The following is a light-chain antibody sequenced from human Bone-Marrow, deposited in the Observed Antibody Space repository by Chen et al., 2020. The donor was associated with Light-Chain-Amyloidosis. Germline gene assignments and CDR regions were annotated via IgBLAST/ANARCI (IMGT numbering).Light chain of an antibody. J-gene: IGLJ2*01. CDR1: STDVGPYNL. CDR2: EDS. CDR3: CSSSDTDTLI. V-gene: IGLV2-23*01. Sequence: QSALTQPASVAGSVGQSITISCTGTSTDVGPYNLVSWYKQHPGEAPKLMIYEDSERPSGVSNRFSGSKSGNTASLTISGLQTEDQADYYCCSSSDTDTLIFGTGTRLTVL.